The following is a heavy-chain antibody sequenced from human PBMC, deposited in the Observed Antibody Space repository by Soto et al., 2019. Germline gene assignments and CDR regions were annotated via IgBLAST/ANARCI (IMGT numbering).Heavy chain of an antibody. D-gene: IGHD4-4*01. Sequence: KISETLSLTCTVSGCSISSGGYYWSWILQHQGKGLEWIGYIYYSGSTYYNPSLKSRVTISVDTSKNQFSLKLSSVTAADTAVYYCARSSTTVTTLLATYYYYGMDVWGQGTTVTVSS. CDR1: GCSISSGGYY. V-gene: IGHV4-31*03. J-gene: IGHJ6*02. CDR2: IYYSGST. CDR3: ARSSTTVTTLLATYYYYGMDV.